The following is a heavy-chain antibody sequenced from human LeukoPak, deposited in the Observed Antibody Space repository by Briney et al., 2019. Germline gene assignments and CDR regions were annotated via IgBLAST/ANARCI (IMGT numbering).Heavy chain of an antibody. CDR3: AKDLPDYGDYIEGY. D-gene: IGHD4-17*01. CDR2: ISGSGGST. V-gene: IGHV3-23*01. J-gene: IGHJ4*02. Sequence: GGSLRLSCAASGFTFSSFAMSWVRQAPGKGLEWVSTISGSGGSTNYADSVKGRFTFSRDNSKNTLYLQMNSLRAEDMAVYYCAKDLPDYGDYIEGYWGQGTLVTVSS. CDR1: GFTFSSFA.